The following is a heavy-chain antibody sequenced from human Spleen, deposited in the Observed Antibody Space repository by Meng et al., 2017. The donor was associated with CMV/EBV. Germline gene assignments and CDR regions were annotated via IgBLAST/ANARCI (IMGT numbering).Heavy chain of an antibody. V-gene: IGHV3-21*01. CDR1: GFTFSSYS. CDR2: ISSSSSYI. D-gene: IGHD2-2*01. CDR3: ARDALGAEYPYFDY. J-gene: IGHJ4*02. Sequence: EVQLVESGGGLVKPGGSLRLSCAASGFTFSSYSMNWVRQAPGKGLEWVSSISSSSSYIYYADSVKGRFTISRDNAKNSLYLQMNSLRAEDTAVYYCARDALGAEYPYFDYWGQGTMVTV.